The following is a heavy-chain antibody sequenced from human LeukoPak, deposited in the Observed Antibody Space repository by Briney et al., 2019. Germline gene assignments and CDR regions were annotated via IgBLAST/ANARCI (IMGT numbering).Heavy chain of an antibody. D-gene: IGHD3-9*01. V-gene: IGHV4-59*12. CDR1: GGSISSYY. Sequence: SETLSLTCTVSGGSISSYYWSWIRQPPGKGLEWIGYIYYSGSTNYNPSLKSRVTISVDTSKNQFSLKLSSVTAADTAVYYCARDSYYDILTGYYVWGQGTLVTVSS. J-gene: IGHJ4*02. CDR3: ARDSYYDILTGYYV. CDR2: IYYSGST.